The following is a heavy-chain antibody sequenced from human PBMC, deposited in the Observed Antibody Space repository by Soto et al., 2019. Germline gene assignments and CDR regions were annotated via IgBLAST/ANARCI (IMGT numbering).Heavy chain of an antibody. CDR3: AKDKDYYDSSGYPLDY. CDR1: GFTFSSYG. CDR2: ISYDGSNK. Sequence: GGSLRLSCAASGFTFSSYGMHWVRQAPGKGLEWVAVISYDGSNKYYADSVKGRFTISRDNPKNTLYLQMNSLRAEDTAVYYCAKDKDYYDSSGYPLDYWGQGTLVTVSS. D-gene: IGHD3-22*01. V-gene: IGHV3-30*18. J-gene: IGHJ4*02.